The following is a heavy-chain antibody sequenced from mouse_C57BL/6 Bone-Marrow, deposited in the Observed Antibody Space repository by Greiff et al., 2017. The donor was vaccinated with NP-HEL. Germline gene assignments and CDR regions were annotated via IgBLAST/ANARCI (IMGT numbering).Heavy chain of an antibody. J-gene: IGHJ3*01. CDR2: IYPRSGNT. Sequence: QVQLQQSGAELARPGASVKLSCKASGYTFTSYGISWVKQRTGQGLEWIGEIYPRSGNTYYNEKFKGKATLTADKSSSTAYMELRSLTSEDSAVYFYANLLWFPGWFAYWGQGTLVTVSA. V-gene: IGHV1-81*01. CDR1: GYTFTSYG. CDR3: ANLLWFPGWFAY. D-gene: IGHD2-2*01.